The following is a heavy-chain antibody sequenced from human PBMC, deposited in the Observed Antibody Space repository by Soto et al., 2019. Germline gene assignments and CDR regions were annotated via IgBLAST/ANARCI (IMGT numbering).Heavy chain of an antibody. CDR2: MNSDGSNT. J-gene: IGHJ4*02. D-gene: IGHD4-17*01. Sequence: EVQLVESGGALVQPGGSLRLSCAASGFTFSNYWMHWVRQAPGKGLVWISRMNSDGSNTVYADAVKGRFTISRNNAKNTLYMQRNSLRVEDTAVYYCATRKGGVSNGPTTYWGQGTLVTVSS. CDR3: ATRKGGVSNGPTTY. CDR1: GFTFSNYW. V-gene: IGHV3-74*01.